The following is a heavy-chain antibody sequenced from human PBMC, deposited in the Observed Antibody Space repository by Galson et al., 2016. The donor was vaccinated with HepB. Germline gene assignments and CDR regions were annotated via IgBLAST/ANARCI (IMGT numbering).Heavy chain of an antibody. D-gene: IGHD6-19*01. J-gene: IGHJ4*02. V-gene: IGHV1-8*01. Sequence: VSRKASGYTFTSYDINWVRQAPGQGLEWMGWMNPKSGNTGFAQKFKGRVTMTRNTSISTAYMELRGLKSEDTAVYYCAGPIAVTAFGQKPLNYWGQGTLVTVPS. CDR3: AGPIAVTAFGQKPLNY. CDR1: GYTFTSYD. CDR2: MNPKSGNT.